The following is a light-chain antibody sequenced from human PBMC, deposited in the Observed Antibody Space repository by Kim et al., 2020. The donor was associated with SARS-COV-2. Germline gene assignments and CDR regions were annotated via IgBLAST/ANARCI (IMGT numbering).Light chain of an antibody. CDR3: AAWDGSLNGVV. J-gene: IGLJ2*01. CDR1: SSNIVSNT. CDR2: SND. Sequence: GQRVTFSCSGSSSNIVSNTVNWYQQLPGTAPNLLIYSNDQRPSGVPARISGSKPGTSASLAISGLQSEDEADYYCAAWDGSLNGVVFGGGTQLTVL. V-gene: IGLV1-44*01.